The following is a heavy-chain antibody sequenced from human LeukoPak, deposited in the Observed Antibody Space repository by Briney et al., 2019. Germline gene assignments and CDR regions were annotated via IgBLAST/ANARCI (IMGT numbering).Heavy chain of an antibody. J-gene: IGHJ5*02. D-gene: IGHD1-1*01. CDR1: GGTFGTYV. Sequence: SVKVSCKASGGTFGTYVISWVRQAPGQGLEWMGGLNPSLPTASYAQKFQGRVTITRDESTTTAYMELSSLRSEDTAVYYCATNGLEPLYNWFDPWGQGTLVTVSS. CDR3: ATNGLEPLYNWFDP. V-gene: IGHV1-69*05. CDR2: LNPSLPTA.